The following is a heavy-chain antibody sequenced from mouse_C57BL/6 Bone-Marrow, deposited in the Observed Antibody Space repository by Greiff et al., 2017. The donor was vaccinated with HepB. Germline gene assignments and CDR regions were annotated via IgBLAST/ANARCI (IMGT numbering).Heavy chain of an antibody. J-gene: IGHJ4*01. CDR3: AGFIWDYGSSYAMDY. CDR1: GYTFTDYE. CDR2: IDPETGGT. V-gene: IGHV1-15*01. Sequence: QVQLQQSGAELVRPGASVTLSCKASGYTFTDYEMHWVKQTPVHGLEWIGAIDPETGGTAYNQKFKGKAILTADKSSSTAYMELRSLTSEDSAVYFCAGFIWDYGSSYAMDYWGQGTSVTVSS. D-gene: IGHD1-1*01.